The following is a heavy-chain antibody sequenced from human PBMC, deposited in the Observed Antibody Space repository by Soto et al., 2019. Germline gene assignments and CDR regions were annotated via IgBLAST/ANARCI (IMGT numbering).Heavy chain of an antibody. CDR1: GYSISSSNW. J-gene: IGHJ6*02. CDR3: ARLLIAARPYYYYYGMDV. V-gene: IGHV4-28*01. D-gene: IGHD6-6*01. Sequence: SETLSLTCAVSGYSISSSNWWGWIRQPPGKGLEWIGYIYYSGSTYYNPSLKSRVTMSVDTSKNQFSLKLSSVTAVDTAVYYCARLLIAARPYYYYYGMDVWGQGTTVTVSS. CDR2: IYYSGST.